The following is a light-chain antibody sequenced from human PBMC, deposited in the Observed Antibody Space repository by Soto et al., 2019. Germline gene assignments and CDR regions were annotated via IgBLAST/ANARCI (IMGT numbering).Light chain of an antibody. V-gene: IGKV1-9*01. CDR2: AAS. CDR1: QDVSRY. CDR3: QQLNSYVFA. J-gene: IGKJ3*01. Sequence: DIQLTQSPSFLSASVGDRVTITCRASQDVSRYLAWYQQKPGKAPNLLIYAASTLRSGVPSRFSGSGSETEVALTRSSLQPEDFATYYCQQLNSYVFAFGPGTKVDIK.